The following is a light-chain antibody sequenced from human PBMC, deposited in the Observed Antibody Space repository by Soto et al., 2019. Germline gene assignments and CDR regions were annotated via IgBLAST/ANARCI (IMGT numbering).Light chain of an antibody. V-gene: IGKV1-5*03. J-gene: IGKJ4*01. CDR2: KAS. CDR1: QSISTW. CDR3: QQYNTPPLT. Sequence: DIQMTQSPSTLSASVGDRVTITCRASQSISTWLAWYQQKPGKAPKLLIYKASSLESGVPSRFSGSGSGTEFTLTISSLQADDFATYYCQQYNTPPLTFGGGTTVEIK.